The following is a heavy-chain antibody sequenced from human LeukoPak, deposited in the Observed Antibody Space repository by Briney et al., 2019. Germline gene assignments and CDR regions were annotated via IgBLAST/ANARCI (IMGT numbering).Heavy chain of an antibody. J-gene: IGHJ4*02. V-gene: IGHV3-21*01. Sequence: PGGPMRLSCQTSRLTFSQRTLNWVRPAPGKGLEWLSCISSGSDSIHYADSVKGRFTISRDNAKNSLSLQMNSLTAEDTALYFCTRDGPLGQSSSDYWGQGTLVAVSS. CDR1: RLTFSQRT. CDR3: TRDGPLGQSSSDY. D-gene: IGHD1-14*01. CDR2: ISSGSDSI.